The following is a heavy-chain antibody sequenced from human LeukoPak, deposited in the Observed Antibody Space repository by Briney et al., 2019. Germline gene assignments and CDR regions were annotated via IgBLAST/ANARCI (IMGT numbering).Heavy chain of an antibody. CDR3: AKAEAGDSSPSEGYDY. D-gene: IGHD6-13*01. V-gene: IGHV3-23*01. CDR1: GFTFSSYS. CDR2: ISPSGDIT. J-gene: IGHJ4*02. Sequence: GGSLRLSCAASGFTFSSYSMNWVRQAPGKGLEWVSGISPSGDITYYADSVKGRFTISRDNSKNTLYLQMNSLRAEDTAVYYCAKAEAGDSSPSEGYDYWGQGTLVTVSS.